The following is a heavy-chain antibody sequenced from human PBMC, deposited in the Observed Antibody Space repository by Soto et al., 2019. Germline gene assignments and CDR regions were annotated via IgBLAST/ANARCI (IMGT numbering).Heavy chain of an antibody. Sequence: SVKVSCKASGGTFSSYAISWVRQAPGQGLEWMGGIIPIFGTANYAQKFQGRVTITADEATSTAYMELSSLRSEDTAVYYCARDRGYDFPNWFDPWGQGTLVTVSS. CDR3: ARDRGYDFPNWFDP. CDR2: IIPIFGTA. CDR1: GGTFSSYA. J-gene: IGHJ5*02. V-gene: IGHV1-69*13. D-gene: IGHD3-3*01.